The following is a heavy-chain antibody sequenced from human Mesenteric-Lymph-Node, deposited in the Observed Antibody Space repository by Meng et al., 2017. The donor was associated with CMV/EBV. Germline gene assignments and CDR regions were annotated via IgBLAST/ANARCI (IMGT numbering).Heavy chain of an antibody. CDR3: AKGCSDYKCYIES. CDR2: ISYDGSNK. CDR1: GFTFSSYA. V-gene: IGHV3-30-3*01. D-gene: IGHD3-10*01. Sequence: GESLKISCAASGFTFSSYAMHWVRQAPGKGLEWVAVISYDGSNKYYADSVKGRFTISRDNSKNTLYLQMSSLRAEDTAVYYCAKGCSDYKCYIESWGQGALVTVSS. J-gene: IGHJ4*02.